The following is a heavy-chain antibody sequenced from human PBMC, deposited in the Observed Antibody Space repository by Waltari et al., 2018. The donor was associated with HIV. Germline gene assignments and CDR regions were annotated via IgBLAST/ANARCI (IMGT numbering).Heavy chain of an antibody. V-gene: IGHV3-74*01. J-gene: IGHJ4*02. CDR1: GFTFSSYW. CDR2: INRDGRST. Sequence: EVQLVESGGSLVQPGGSLRLSCAASGFTFSSYWMHWVRQAPGKGLGGVSRINRDGRSTSYADSVKGRFTISRDNAKNTLYLQMNSLRAEDTAVYYCASLDSSGQSGCGYWGQGTLVTVSS. D-gene: IGHD6-19*01. CDR3: ASLDSSGQSGCGY.